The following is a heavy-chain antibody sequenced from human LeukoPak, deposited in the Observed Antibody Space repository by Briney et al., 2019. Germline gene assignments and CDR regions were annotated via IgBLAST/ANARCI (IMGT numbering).Heavy chain of an antibody. Sequence: GASVKVSCKASGYTFTGYYMHWVRQAPGQGLEWMGWINPNSGGTNYAQKFQGRVTMTRDTSISTAYMELSRLRSDDTAVYYCARDQGLIAARHDGMDVWGQGTTVTVSS. CDR1: GYTFTGYY. CDR3: ARDQGLIAARHDGMDV. J-gene: IGHJ6*02. CDR2: INPNSGGT. V-gene: IGHV1-2*02. D-gene: IGHD6-13*01.